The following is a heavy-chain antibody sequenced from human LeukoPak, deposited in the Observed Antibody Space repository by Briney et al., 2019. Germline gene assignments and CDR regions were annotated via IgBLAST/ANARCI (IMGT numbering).Heavy chain of an antibody. CDR1: GFTFSNSW. CDR3: ARGRRGTQYQVFDS. CDR2: IKEDGSEK. V-gene: IGHV3-7*04. Sequence: GGSLRLSCVASGFTFSNSWMTWVRQAPEKGLEWVANIKEDGSEKYYLESVKGRFTISRDNAKNSLYLQMNSLRDEDTALYYCARGRRGTQYQVFDSWGQGTLVTVSS. J-gene: IGHJ5*01.